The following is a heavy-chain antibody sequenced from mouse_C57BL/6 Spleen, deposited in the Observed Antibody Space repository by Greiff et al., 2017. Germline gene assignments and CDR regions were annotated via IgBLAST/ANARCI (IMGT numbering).Heavy chain of an antibody. CDR3: ASSFYDYGGY. V-gene: IGHV1-69*01. CDR2: IDPSDSYT. CDR1: GYTFTSYC. D-gene: IGHD2-4*01. J-gene: IGHJ2*01. Sequence: VQLQQPGAELVMPGASVKLSCTASGYTFTSYCMHWVKQRPGQGLEWIGEIDPSDSYTNYNQKFKGKSTVTVDKSSSTAYMQLSSLTSKDSAVYYCASSFYDYGGYWGQGTTLTVSS.